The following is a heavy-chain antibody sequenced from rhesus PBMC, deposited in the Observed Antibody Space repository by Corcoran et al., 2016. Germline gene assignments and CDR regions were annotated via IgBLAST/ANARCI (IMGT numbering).Heavy chain of an antibody. CDR2: VYGDIANP. CDR1: GDSLDNLDY. V-gene: IGHV4-73*01. D-gene: IGHD6-37*01. Sequence: QVHLQEWGEGRVKPSETLSLTCAVYGDSLDNLDYWSWISQPPGKGLEWIGCVYGDIANPKYNPSLRTRVTISKDTSKNLFSLTLTSVTAADTAVYYCARYLVANPFYFDFWGQGVLVTVSS. CDR3: ARYLVANPFYFDF. J-gene: IGHJ4*01.